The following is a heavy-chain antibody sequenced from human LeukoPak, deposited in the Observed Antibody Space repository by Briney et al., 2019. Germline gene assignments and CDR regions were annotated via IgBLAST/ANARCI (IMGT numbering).Heavy chain of an antibody. V-gene: IGHV1-46*01. CDR3: ARDRPHNWFDS. CDR1: GYSFTNYW. J-gene: IGHJ5*01. CDR2: IDLLGSIT. D-gene: IGHD6-6*01. Sequence: ASVKVSCKASGYSFTNYWLHWVRQAPGQGLEWMGVIDLLGSITNHSHMFRGRVNMTWDTSTRTVYMEPSSLRSEDTAVYYCARDRPHNWFDSWGQGTLVTVSS.